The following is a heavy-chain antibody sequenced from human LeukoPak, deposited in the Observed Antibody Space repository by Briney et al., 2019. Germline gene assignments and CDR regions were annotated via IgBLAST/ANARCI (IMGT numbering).Heavy chain of an antibody. V-gene: IGHV4-39*07. Sequence: SETLSLTCTVSGGSISSSSYYWGWIRQPPGKGLEWIGSIYYSGSTYYNPSLKSRVTISVDTSKNQFSLKLSSVTAADTAVYYCARDLSPLDVWDIVVVPAAQHFDYWGQGTLVTVSS. CDR3: ARDLSPLDVWDIVVVPAAQHFDY. J-gene: IGHJ4*02. D-gene: IGHD2-2*01. CDR2: IYYSGST. CDR1: GGSISSSSYY.